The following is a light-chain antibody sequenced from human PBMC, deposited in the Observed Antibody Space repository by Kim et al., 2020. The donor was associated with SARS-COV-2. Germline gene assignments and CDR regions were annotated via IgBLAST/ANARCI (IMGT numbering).Light chain of an antibody. V-gene: IGLV3-1*01. CDR3: QAWDSSAGV. CDR2: QDT. J-gene: IGLJ3*02. Sequence: SYELTQPPSLSVSPGQTATITCSGSGLGDKFAFWYQQKPGQSPVLVIYQDTRRPSGIPERFSGSNSGNTAPLTMSGTQAMDAADYYCQAWDSSAGVFGGG. CDR1: GLGDKF.